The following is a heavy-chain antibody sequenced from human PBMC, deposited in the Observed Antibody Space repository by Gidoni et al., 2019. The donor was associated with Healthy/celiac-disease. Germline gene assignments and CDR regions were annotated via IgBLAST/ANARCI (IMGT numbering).Heavy chain of an antibody. Sequence: QVTLKEPGPVLVKPTEPLTMTCTATGFSVSNARMGWCWIRQPPGKALAWLAHIFSNDEKSYSTSLKSRLTISKDTSKSQVVLTMTNMDPVDTATYYCARMSGSYSNGYFQHWGQGTLVTVSS. J-gene: IGHJ1*01. CDR3: ARMSGSYSNGYFQH. V-gene: IGHV2-26*01. D-gene: IGHD1-26*01. CDR2: IFSNDEK. CDR1: GFSVSNARMG.